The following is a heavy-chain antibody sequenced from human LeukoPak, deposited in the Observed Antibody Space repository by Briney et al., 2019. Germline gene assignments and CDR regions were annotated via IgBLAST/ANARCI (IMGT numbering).Heavy chain of an antibody. J-gene: IGHJ6*02. Sequence: GGSLRLPCAASGFTFDDYAMHWVRQAPGKGLEWVSGISWNSGSIGYADSVKGRFTISRDNAKNSLYLQMNSLRAEDTALYYCAKDREGGYYYYGMDVWGQGTTVTVSS. CDR1: GFTFDDYA. V-gene: IGHV3-9*01. D-gene: IGHD1-26*01. CDR3: AKDREGGYYYYGMDV. CDR2: ISWNSGSI.